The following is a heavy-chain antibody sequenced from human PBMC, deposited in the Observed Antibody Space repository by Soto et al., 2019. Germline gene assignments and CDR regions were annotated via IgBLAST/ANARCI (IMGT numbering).Heavy chain of an antibody. J-gene: IGHJ5*02. CDR3: ARLGGYYHSLDT. CDR2: VYYTGTT. Sequence: QVQLQESGPGLVKPSETLSLTCTVSGGSINNYYWTWIRQPPGMGLEWIGYVYYTGTTSYHPSLKSRVTISRDGSKNQISLKLSSVTAGDTAFYYCARLGGYYHSLDTWGQGTLVTVSS. D-gene: IGHD3-22*01. V-gene: IGHV4-59*08. CDR1: GGSINNYY.